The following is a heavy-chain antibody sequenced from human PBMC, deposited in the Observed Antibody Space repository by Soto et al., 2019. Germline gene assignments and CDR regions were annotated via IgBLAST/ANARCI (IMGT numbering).Heavy chain of an antibody. D-gene: IGHD2-8*02. J-gene: IGHJ4*02. CDR3: ARGDYGTGGYPFPYFGY. CDR1: GYSFTGYY. CDR2: INPDSGAT. V-gene: IGHV1-2*02. Sequence: HEHLVQSGAEVKRPGASLKVSCKASGYSFTGYYIHWVRQAPGQGLEWMGWINPDSGATNYAQNFQGRVTLTSDTSISTASMDLTSLTSDDTAVYYCARGDYGTGGYPFPYFGYWRQGTLVIVSS.